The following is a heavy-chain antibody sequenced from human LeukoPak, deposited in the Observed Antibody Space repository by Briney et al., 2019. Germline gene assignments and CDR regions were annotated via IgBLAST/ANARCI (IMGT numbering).Heavy chain of an antibody. V-gene: IGHV4-59*01. CDR2: IYDGGQIYDTGSA. CDR1: GGSLSTYY. Sequence: PSETLSLTCTVSGGSLSTYYWAWLRHPPGKGREWIGYIYDGGQIYDTGSATYNPSLTSRVTISIDTSKNQFSLKVRSVTAADTAVYYCARGDYGDSDYWGQGTLVTVSS. J-gene: IGHJ4*02. D-gene: IGHD4-17*01. CDR3: ARGDYGDSDY.